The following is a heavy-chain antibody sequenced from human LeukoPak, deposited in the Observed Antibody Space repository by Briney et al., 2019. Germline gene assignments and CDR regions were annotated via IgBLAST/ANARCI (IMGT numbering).Heavy chain of an antibody. CDR3: ASSLGYDAYYFDY. CDR2: IYYSGST. V-gene: IGHV4-59*01. Sequence: PSETLSLTCTVSGVSISSYYWSWIRQPPGKGLEWIEYIYYSGSTNYNPSLKSRVTISVDTSKHQFSLKLSSVTAADTAVYYCASSLGYDAYYFDYWGQGTLVTVSS. CDR1: GVSISSYY. J-gene: IGHJ4*02. D-gene: IGHD5-12*01.